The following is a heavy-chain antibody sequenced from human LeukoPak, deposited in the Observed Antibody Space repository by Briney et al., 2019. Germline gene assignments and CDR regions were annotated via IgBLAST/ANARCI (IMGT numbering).Heavy chain of an antibody. CDR3: AKRGYGSGSYYNGEHYYYYYGLDV. CDR1: GFAFDEHG. Sequence: PGGSLRLSCTASGFAFDEHGMSWVRQVPGKGLEWVSAISAGGGSTYYADSVKGRFTISRDNSKNTLFLQMNSLRAEDTAVFYCAKRGYGSGSYYNGEHYYYYYGLDVWGQGTTVTVSS. CDR2: ISAGGGST. D-gene: IGHD3-10*01. V-gene: IGHV3-23*01. J-gene: IGHJ6*02.